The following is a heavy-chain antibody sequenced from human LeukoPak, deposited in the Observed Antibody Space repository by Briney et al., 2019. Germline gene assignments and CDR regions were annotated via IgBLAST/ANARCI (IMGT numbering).Heavy chain of an antibody. CDR2: INSDGSST. J-gene: IGHJ4*02. Sequence: GGSLRLSCAASGFTFSSYWMHWVRQAPGKGLVWVSRINSDGSSTSYADSVKGRFTISRDNAKNTLYLQMNSLRAEDTAVYYCARGAGVLLWFGESHDFDYWGQRTLVTVSS. CDR1: GFTFSSYW. V-gene: IGHV3-74*01. CDR3: ARGAGVLLWFGESHDFDY. D-gene: IGHD3-10*01.